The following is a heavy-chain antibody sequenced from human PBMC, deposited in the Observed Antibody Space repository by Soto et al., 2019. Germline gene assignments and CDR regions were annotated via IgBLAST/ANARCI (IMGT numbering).Heavy chain of an antibody. CDR1: GFTFSSHW. Sequence: EVQLVESGGGLVQPGGSLRLSCAASGFTFSSHWMHWVRQVPGKGLVWVSYISSSSSTMYYADSVKGRFTISRDNAKNSLYLHMNSLRDEDTAVYYCARDSTDAESVSYSGDYWGQGTLVTVSS. D-gene: IGHD1-26*01. CDR3: ARDSTDAESVSYSGDY. J-gene: IGHJ4*02. CDR2: ISSSSSTM. V-gene: IGHV3-48*02.